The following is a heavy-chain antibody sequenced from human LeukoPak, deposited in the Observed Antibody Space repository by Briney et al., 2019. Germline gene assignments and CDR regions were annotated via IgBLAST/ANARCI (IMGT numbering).Heavy chain of an antibody. CDR3: AKDHRAYYYDSSGYYVDY. CDR1: GFTFSSYA. CDR2: ISGSGGST. D-gene: IGHD3-22*01. V-gene: IGHV3-23*01. J-gene: IGHJ4*02. Sequence: SGGSLRLSCAASGFTFSSYAMSWVRQAPGKGLEWVSAISGSGGSTYYADSVKGRFTISRDNSKNTLYLQMNSLRAEDTAVYYCAKDHRAYYYDSSGYYVDYWGQGTLVTVSS.